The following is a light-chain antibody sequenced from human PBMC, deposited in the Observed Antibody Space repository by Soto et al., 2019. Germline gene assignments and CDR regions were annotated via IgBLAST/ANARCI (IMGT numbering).Light chain of an antibody. CDR1: QSVSSN. V-gene: IGKV3-15*01. CDR2: RAS. Sequence: EIVMTQSPATLSVSPGERATLSCWASQSVSSNLAWYQHKPGQGPRLLIYRASTRATGIPARFSGSGSGTEFTLTISSLQSEDCAVYYCQQYNNWPPSTFGQGTEVEIK. CDR3: QQYNNWPPST. J-gene: IGKJ1*01.